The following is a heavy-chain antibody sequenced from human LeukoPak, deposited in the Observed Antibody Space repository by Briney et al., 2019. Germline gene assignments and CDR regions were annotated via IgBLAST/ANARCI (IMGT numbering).Heavy chain of an antibody. CDR3: ATNIVGATPWYFDL. Sequence: GESLKISCKCSGYSFTSYWIGWVRQMPGKGLEWLGIIYPGVSDTRYSPSFQGQVTISADKSISTAYLQWTSLKASDTAMYYCATNIVGATPWYFDLWGRGTLVTVSS. V-gene: IGHV5-51*01. D-gene: IGHD1-26*01. J-gene: IGHJ2*01. CDR2: IYPGVSDT. CDR1: GYSFTSYW.